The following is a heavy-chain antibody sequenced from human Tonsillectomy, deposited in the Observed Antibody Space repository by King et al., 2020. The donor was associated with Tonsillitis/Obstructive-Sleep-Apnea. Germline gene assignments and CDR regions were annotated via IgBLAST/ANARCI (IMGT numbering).Heavy chain of an antibody. J-gene: IGHJ4*02. CDR1: GGSISSSDW. CDR2: IYHSGST. CDR3: ARVNCSSTSCYVVDY. D-gene: IGHD2-2*01. V-gene: IGHV4-4*02. Sequence: VQLQESAPGLVTPSGTLSLTCAVSGGSISSSDWWSWVRHPPGKWLEWIGEIYHSGSTNYNPSLKSRVTISVDKSKNHFSLKLSSVTAADTAVYYCARVNCSSTSCYVVDYWGQGTLVTVSS.